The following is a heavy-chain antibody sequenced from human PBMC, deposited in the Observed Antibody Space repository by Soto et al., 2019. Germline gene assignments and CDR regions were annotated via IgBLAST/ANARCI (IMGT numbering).Heavy chain of an antibody. J-gene: IGHJ3*02. D-gene: IGHD5-12*01. CDR2: ISSSSSTI. V-gene: IGHV3-48*04. CDR1: GFTFSSYS. CDR3: ARDRLQEMATNHDAFDI. Sequence: GGSLRLSCAASGFTFSSYSMNWVRQAPGKGLEWVSYISSSSSTIYYADSVKGRFTISRDNAKNSLYLQMNSLRAEDTAVYYCARDRLQEMATNHDAFDIWGQGTMVTVSS.